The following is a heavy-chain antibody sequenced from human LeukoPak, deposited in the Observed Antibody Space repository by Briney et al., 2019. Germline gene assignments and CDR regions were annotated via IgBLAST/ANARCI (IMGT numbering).Heavy chain of an antibody. CDR1: GGTFSSYA. CDR2: IIPIFGTA. J-gene: IGHJ5*02. CDR3: AREDTYSSGWYGWFDP. Sequence: SVKVSFTASGGTFSSYAISWVRQAPGQGLEWMGGIIPIFGTANYAQKFQGRVTITTDESTSTAYMELSSLRSEDTAVYYCAREDTYSSGWYGWFDPWGQGTLVTVSS. V-gene: IGHV1-69*05. D-gene: IGHD6-19*01.